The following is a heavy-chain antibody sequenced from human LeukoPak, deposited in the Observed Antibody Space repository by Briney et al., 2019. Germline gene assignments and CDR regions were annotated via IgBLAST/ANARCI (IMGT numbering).Heavy chain of an antibody. V-gene: IGHV3-13*01. CDR1: D. D-gene: IGHD6-19*01. Sequence: DMHXVRQATGKXLEWVSAIGTAGDTYYPGSVKGRFTISRENAKNSLYLQMNSLRAEDTAVYYCARSGWYDAFDIWGQGTMVTVSS. CDR2: IGTAGDT. CDR3: ARSGWYDAFDI. J-gene: IGHJ3*02.